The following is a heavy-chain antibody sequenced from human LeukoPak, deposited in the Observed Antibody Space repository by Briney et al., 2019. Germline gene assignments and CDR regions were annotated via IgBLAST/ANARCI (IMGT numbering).Heavy chain of an antibody. V-gene: IGHV4-38-2*01. Sequence: PSETLSLTCAVSGYSISSGYYWGWIRQPPGKGLEWIGGIYHSGSTYYNPSLKSRVTISVDTSKNQLSLKLSSVTAADTAVYYCARGGYSYGFWRYYFDYWGQGTLVTVSS. D-gene: IGHD5-18*01. CDR3: ARGGYSYGFWRYYFDY. J-gene: IGHJ4*02. CDR1: GYSISSGYY. CDR2: IYHSGST.